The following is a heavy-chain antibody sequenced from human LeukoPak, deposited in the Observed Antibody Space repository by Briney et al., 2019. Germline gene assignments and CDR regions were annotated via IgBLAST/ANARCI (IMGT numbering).Heavy chain of an antibody. Sequence: GGSLRLSCAASGFTFSSYAMSWVRQAPGKGLEWVANIKQDGSEKYYVDSVKGRFTISRDNAKNSLYLQMNSLRAEDTAVYYCASFAGEDSSSLDAFDIWGQGTMVTVSS. CDR1: GFTFSSYA. J-gene: IGHJ3*02. CDR3: ASFAGEDSSSLDAFDI. CDR2: IKQDGSEK. D-gene: IGHD6-6*01. V-gene: IGHV3-7*01.